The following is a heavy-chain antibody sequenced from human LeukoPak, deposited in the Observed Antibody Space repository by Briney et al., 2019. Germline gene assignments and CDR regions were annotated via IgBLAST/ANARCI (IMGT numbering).Heavy chain of an antibody. Sequence: SETLSLTCTVSGGSISSSSYYWGWIRQPPGKGLEWIGSIYHSGSTYYNPSLKSRVTISVDTSKNQFSLKLSSVTAADTAVYYCARHCSSSWAKVLNWFDPWGQGTLVTVSS. CDR2: IYHSGST. V-gene: IGHV4-39*01. D-gene: IGHD6-13*01. CDR3: ARHCSSSWAKVLNWFDP. J-gene: IGHJ5*02. CDR1: GGSISSSSYY.